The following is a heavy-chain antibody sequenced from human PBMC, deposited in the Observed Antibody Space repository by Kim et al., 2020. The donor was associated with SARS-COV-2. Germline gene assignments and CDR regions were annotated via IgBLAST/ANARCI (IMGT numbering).Heavy chain of an antibody. V-gene: IGHV1-2*02. Sequence: ASVKVSCKSSGYTFSDYYIHWVRQAPGQGLEWMGWINPNNGGTNYAQKFQGRVTVTRDTSMNTAYIELSSLRSDDTAMYFCARDLKKGQMTQRGTGWFDP. J-gene: IGHJ5*02. CDR2: INPNNGGT. CDR3: ARDLKKGQMTQRGTGWFDP. D-gene: IGHD1-1*01. CDR1: GYTFSDYY.